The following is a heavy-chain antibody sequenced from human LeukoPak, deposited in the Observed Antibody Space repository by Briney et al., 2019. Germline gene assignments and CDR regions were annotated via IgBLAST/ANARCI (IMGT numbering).Heavy chain of an antibody. CDR3: TTVTLRPVGL. J-gene: IGHJ4*02. D-gene: IGHD3-10*01. V-gene: IGHV3-15*05. CDR1: GFSFSKAW. Sequence: PGGSLRLSCAASGFSFSKAWMSWVRQAPGKGLEWVGRIKSKTDGGTTDYAAPVKGRFTISRDDSKNTLFLQVNSLKIEDTAVYYCTTVTLRPVGLWGQGTLVTVSS. CDR2: IKSKTDGGTT.